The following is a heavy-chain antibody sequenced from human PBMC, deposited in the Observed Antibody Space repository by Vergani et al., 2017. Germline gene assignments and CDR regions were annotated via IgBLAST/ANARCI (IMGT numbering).Heavy chain of an antibody. J-gene: IGHJ4*02. D-gene: IGHD6-19*01. CDR3: ARVGSGWFYYFDY. CDR2: IYYSGST. V-gene: IGHV4-59*01. CDR1: GGSISSYY. Sequence: QVQLQESGPGLVKPSETLSLTCTVSGGSISSYYWSWIRQPPGKGLEWIGYIYYSGSTNYNPSLKSRVTISVDTSKNQFSLKLSSVTAADPAVYYCARVGSGWFYYFDYWGQGTLVTVSS.